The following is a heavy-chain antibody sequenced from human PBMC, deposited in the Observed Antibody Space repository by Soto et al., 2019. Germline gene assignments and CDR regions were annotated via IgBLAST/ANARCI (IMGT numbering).Heavy chain of an antibody. Sequence: QLQLQESGPRLVKPSETLSLTCTVSGDSISSSGHNHYWGWIRQPPGKGLEWIGSVHYGGSTNYNPSLKSRVTISVDTSKNQFSLNVRSVAAADTAVYYCARESGLRLGINWGQGTLVTVSS. CDR2: VHYGGST. J-gene: IGHJ1*01. CDR3: ARESGLRLGIN. V-gene: IGHV4-39*02. CDR1: GDSISSSGHNHY. D-gene: IGHD3-16*01.